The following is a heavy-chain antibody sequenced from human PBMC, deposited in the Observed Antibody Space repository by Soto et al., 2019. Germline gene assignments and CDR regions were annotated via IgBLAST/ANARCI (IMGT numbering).Heavy chain of an antibody. J-gene: IGHJ6*02. D-gene: IGHD3-9*01. CDR2: IYYIGST. CDR1: GGSISSGDYY. CDR3: ARDHYVYDILTGYGYYYGMDV. V-gene: IGHV4-30-4*01. Sequence: SETLSLTCTVSGGSISSGDYYWSWIRQPPGKGLEWIGYIYYIGSTYYNPSLKSRVTISVDTSKNQFSLKLSSVTAADTAVYYCARDHYVYDILTGYGYYYGMDVWGQGTTVTV.